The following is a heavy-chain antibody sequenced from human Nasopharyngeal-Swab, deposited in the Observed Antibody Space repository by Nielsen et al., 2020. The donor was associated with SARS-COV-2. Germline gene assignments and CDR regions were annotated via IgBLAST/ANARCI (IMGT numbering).Heavy chain of an antibody. D-gene: IGHD2-15*01. V-gene: IGHV1-3*01. Sequence: ASVKVSCKASGYLLINQALHWVRQAPGQSLEWMGWITAVDGKTEYSQKFHDRLILSSDSSVNTAYMDLSSLRSEETAVYFCVRDDGTSWLLDKWGPGTLVTASS. CDR2: ITAVDGKT. J-gene: IGHJ4*02. CDR3: VRDDGTSWLLDK. CDR1: GYLLINQA.